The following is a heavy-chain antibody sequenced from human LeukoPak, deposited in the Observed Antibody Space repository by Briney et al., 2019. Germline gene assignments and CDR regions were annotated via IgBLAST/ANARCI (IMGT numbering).Heavy chain of an antibody. D-gene: IGHD1-20*01. Sequence: SETLSLTCTVCGGSISSYYWSWIRQPPGKGLEWIGYIYYSGSTNYNPSLKSRVTISVDTSKNQFSLKLSSVTAADTAVYYCASNSPDAPWFYNWNDVGYYYYMDVWGKGTTVTVSS. J-gene: IGHJ6*03. CDR1: GGSISSYY. CDR2: IYYSGST. V-gene: IGHV4-59*01. CDR3: ASNSPDAPWFYNWNDVGYYYYMDV.